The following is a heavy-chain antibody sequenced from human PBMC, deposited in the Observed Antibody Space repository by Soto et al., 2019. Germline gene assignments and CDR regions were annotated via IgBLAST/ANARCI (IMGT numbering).Heavy chain of an antibody. CDR2: IIPIFGTA. CDR3: ARHVPAAGYYYGMDV. D-gene: IGHD2-2*01. V-gene: IGHV1-69*12. CDR1: GGTFSSYA. Sequence: QVQLVQSGAEVKKPGSSVKVSCKASGGTFSSYAISWVRQAPGQGLAWMGGIIPIFGTADYAQKFQGRGQITADESTSTAYMELSSLRFEDTAVYYCARHVPAAGYYYGMDVWGQGTTVTVSS. J-gene: IGHJ6*02.